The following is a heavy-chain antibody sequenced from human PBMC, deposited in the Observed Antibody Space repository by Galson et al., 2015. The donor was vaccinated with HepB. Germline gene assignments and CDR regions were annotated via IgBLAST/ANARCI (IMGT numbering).Heavy chain of an antibody. CDR1: GYTFTGYY. CDR3: ARYLDLGPEYNPGGDY. D-gene: IGHD1-14*01. CDR2: INPNSGGT. J-gene: IGHJ4*02. Sequence: SVKVSCKASGYTFTGYYMHWVRQAPGQGLEWMGRINPNSGGTNYAQKFQGRVTMTRDTSISTAYMELSRLRSDDTAVYYCARYLDLGPEYNPGGDYWGQGTLVTVSS. V-gene: IGHV1-2*06.